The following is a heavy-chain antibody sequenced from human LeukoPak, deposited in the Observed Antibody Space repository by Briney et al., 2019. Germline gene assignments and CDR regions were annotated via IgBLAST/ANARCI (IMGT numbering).Heavy chain of an antibody. CDR2: MNPNSGNT. Sequence: ASVTVSCKASGYTFTSYDINWVRQATGQGLEWMGWMNPNSGNTGYAQKFQGRVTMTRNTSISTAYMELSSLRSEDTAAYYCARAKKQILAYGMDVWGQGTTVTVPS. V-gene: IGHV1-8*01. D-gene: IGHD3-3*01. CDR1: GYTFTSYD. CDR3: ARAKKQILAYGMDV. J-gene: IGHJ6*02.